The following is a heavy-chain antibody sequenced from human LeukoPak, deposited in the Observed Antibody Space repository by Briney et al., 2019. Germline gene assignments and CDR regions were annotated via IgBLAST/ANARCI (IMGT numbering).Heavy chain of an antibody. D-gene: IGHD3-9*01. CDR2: IHREGTTT. CDR1: GFTFSAYW. Sequence: GGSLTLSCAASGFTFSAYWMHWVRQVPGKGLVWVSRIHREGTTTIYADSVKGRFTIPRDNGKNTLYLHMKSLRADDTAVYYFARDSDWLLFDYWGQGTLVTVSS. V-gene: IGHV3-74*01. J-gene: IGHJ4*02. CDR3: ARDSDWLLFDY.